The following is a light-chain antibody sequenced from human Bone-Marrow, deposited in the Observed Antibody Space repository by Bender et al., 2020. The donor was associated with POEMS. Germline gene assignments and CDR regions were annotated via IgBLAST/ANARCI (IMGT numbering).Light chain of an antibody. V-gene: IGLV1-47*02. Sequence: QSVLTQPPSVSAAPGQKVTISCSGSSSNIGNNYVCWYQHLPGTAPRLVVYSNYQRPSGVPARFSGSKSGTSASLAISDIQSEDEGDYYCSSWDDSLSGWVFGGGTKLTVL. CDR3: SSWDDSLSGWV. J-gene: IGLJ3*02. CDR1: SSNIGNNY. CDR2: SNY.